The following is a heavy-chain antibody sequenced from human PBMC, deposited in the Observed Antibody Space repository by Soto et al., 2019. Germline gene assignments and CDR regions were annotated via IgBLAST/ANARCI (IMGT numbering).Heavy chain of an antibody. Sequence: GSLRLSCAASGFTFTRYSMNWVRQAPGKGLEWVSSISSTTNYIYYGDSMKGRFTISRDNAKNSLYLEMNSLRAEDTAVYYCAKSVTVVTPYYFDYWGQGTLVTVSS. V-gene: IGHV3-21*04. CDR1: GFTFTRYS. J-gene: IGHJ4*02. D-gene: IGHD2-21*02. CDR3: AKSVTVVTPYYFDY. CDR2: ISSTTNYI.